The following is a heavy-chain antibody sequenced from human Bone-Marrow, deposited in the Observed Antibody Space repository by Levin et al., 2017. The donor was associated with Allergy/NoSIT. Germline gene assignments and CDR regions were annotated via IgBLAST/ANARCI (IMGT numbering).Heavy chain of an antibody. CDR2: ISYDGSNK. J-gene: IGHJ6*02. D-gene: IGHD5-12*01. Sequence: GESLKISCAASGFTFSSYGMHWVRQAPGKGLEWVAVISYDGSNKYYADSVKGRFTISRDNSKNTLYLQMNSLRAEDTAVYYCAKSGYDAGMDGWGQGTTVTVSS. CDR3: AKSGYDAGMDG. CDR1: GFTFSSYG. V-gene: IGHV3-30*18.